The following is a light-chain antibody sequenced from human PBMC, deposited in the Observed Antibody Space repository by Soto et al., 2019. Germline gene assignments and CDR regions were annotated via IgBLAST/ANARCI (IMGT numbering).Light chain of an antibody. J-gene: IGKJ1*01. Sequence: EIVLTQSPGTLSLSPGERATLSCRASQSVSSSYLAWYQQKAGQAPRLLIYGTSSRATGIPDRFSGSGSGKGFTLTIIRLEPEDSAVYYLQQEGNSPWTFGQGTRVEIK. CDR1: QSVSSSY. CDR2: GTS. V-gene: IGKV3-20*01. CDR3: QQEGNSPWT.